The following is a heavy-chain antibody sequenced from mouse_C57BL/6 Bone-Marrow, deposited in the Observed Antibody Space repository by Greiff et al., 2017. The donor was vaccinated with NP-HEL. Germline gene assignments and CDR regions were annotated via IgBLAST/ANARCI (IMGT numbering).Heavy chain of an antibody. J-gene: IGHJ1*03. V-gene: IGHV5-12*01. D-gene: IGHD3-3*01. CDR2: ISNGGGST. Sequence: EVQGVESGGGLVQPGGSLKLSCAASGFTFSDYYMYWVRQTPEKRLEWVAYISNGGGSTYYPDTVKGRFTISRDNAKNTLYLQMSRLKSEDTAMYYCARRGTRYWYFDVWGTGTTVTVSS. CDR1: GFTFSDYY. CDR3: ARRGTRYWYFDV.